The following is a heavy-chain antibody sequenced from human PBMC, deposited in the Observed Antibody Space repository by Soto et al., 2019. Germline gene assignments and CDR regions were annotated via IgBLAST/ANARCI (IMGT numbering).Heavy chain of an antibody. D-gene: IGHD6-19*01. J-gene: IGHJ4*02. CDR1: GFTFDDYA. CDR3: AKDRGLVLSCYFDD. V-gene: IGHV3-9*01. CDR2: ISWNSGSI. Sequence: EVQLVESGGGLVQPGRSLRLSCAASGFTFDDYAMHWVRQAPGKGLEWVSGISWNSGSIGYADSVKGRFTISRDNDKNSLYLQMNSLRAEDTALYYCAKDRGLVLSCYFDDWGQGTLVTVSS.